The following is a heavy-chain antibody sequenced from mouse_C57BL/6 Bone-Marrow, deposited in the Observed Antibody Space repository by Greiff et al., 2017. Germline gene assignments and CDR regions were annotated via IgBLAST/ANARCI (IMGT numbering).Heavy chain of an antibody. CDR1: GYTFTDYY. D-gene: IGHD4-1*01. Sequence: VQLQQSGAELVRPGASVKLSCKASGYTFTDYYINWVKQRPGPGLEWIARIYPGSGNTYYNEKFKGKATLTAEKSSSTAYMQLSSLTSEYSAVDFCARCGAGIYWYFDVWGTGTTVTVSS. V-gene: IGHV1-76*01. CDR2: IYPGSGNT. J-gene: IGHJ1*03. CDR3: ARCGAGIYWYFDV.